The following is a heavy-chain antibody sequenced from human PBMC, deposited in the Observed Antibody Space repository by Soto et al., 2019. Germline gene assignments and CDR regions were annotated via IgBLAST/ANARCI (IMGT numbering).Heavy chain of an antibody. V-gene: IGHV1-18*01. CDR2: ISAYNGNT. D-gene: IGHD6-19*01. CDR3: ARAQWLEDYFDY. Sequence: ASVKVSCKASGCTFTSYGISWVRQAPGQGLEWMGWISAYNGNTNYAQKLQGRVTMTTDTSTSTAYMELRSLRSDDTAVYYCARAQWLEDYFDYWGQGTLVTVSS. CDR1: GCTFTSYG. J-gene: IGHJ4*02.